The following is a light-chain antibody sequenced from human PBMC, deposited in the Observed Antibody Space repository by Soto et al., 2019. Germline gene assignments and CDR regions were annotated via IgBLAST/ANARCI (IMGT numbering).Light chain of an antibody. J-gene: IGKJ5*01. V-gene: IGKV3-11*01. CDR2: DAS. Sequence: EIVLTQSPATLSLSPGERATLSCRARQSVSSYLAWYQQKPGQAPRLLIYDASNRATGIPARFSGSGSWTEVTLTISSLAPEDFSVYYCQQRSDWPPITVGQGTRLEIK. CDR3: QQRSDWPPIT. CDR1: QSVSSY.